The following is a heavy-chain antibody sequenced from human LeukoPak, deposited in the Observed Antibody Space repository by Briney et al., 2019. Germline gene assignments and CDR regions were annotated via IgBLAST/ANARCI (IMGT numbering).Heavy chain of an antibody. CDR1: GFTFSSYA. CDR3: ARENDYGDYVVPFDY. D-gene: IGHD4-17*01. J-gene: IGHJ4*02. Sequence: GMSLRLSCAASGFTFSSYAMHWVRQAPGKGLEWVAVISYDGSNKYYADSVKGRFTISRDNSKNTLYLQMNSLRAEDTAVYYCARENDYGDYVVPFDYWGQGTLVTVSS. V-gene: IGHV3-30-3*01. CDR2: ISYDGSNK.